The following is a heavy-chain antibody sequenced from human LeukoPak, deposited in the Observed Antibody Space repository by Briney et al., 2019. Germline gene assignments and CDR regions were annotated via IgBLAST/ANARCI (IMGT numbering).Heavy chain of an antibody. Sequence: GGSLRLSCAASGFTFSSYAMSWVRQAPGKGLEWVSAISGSGGSTYYADSVKGRFTISRDNSKNTLYLQMNSLRAEDTAVYYCAKDPDDIAVVVAATGYFDYWGQGTLVTVSS. J-gene: IGHJ4*02. D-gene: IGHD2-15*01. CDR3: AKDPDDIAVVVAATGYFDY. CDR2: ISGSGGST. V-gene: IGHV3-23*01. CDR1: GFTFSSYA.